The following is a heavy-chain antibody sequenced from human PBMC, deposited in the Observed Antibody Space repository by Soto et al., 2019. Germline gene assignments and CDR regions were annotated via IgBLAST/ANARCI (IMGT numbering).Heavy chain of an antibody. CDR1: GGAFSSYA. CDR2: IIPIFGTA. J-gene: IGHJ6*02. CDR3: AQGGNYYYYGMDV. V-gene: IGHV1-69*13. D-gene: IGHD3-16*01. Sequence: GASVKVSCKASGGAFSSYAISWVRQAPGQGLEWMGGIIPIFGTANYAQKIQGRDTITADESTSTAYMELSSLRSDDTAVYYCAQGGNYYYYGMDVWGQGNKVTVSS.